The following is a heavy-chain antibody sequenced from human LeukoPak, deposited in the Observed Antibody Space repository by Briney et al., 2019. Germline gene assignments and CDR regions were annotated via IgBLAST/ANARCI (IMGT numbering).Heavy chain of an antibody. CDR1: GFTFSSYA. J-gene: IGHJ4*02. CDR3: AKGGYDSSGYYYLFDY. Sequence: PGGSLRLSCAASGFTFSSYAMSWVRQAPGKGLEWVSAISGSGGSTYYADSVKGRFTISRDNSKITLYLQMNSLRAEDTAVYYCAKGGYDSSGYYYLFDYWGQGTLVTVSS. V-gene: IGHV3-23*01. CDR2: ISGSGGST. D-gene: IGHD3-22*01.